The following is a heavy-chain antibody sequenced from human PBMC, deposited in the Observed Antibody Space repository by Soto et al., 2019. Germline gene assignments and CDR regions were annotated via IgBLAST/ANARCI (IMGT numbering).Heavy chain of an antibody. CDR2: ILPIFGTT. D-gene: IGHD3-9*01. CDR3: VRGANYAISTGKGYYFPGMDV. J-gene: IGHJ6*02. CDR1: GLIFSSYA. Sequence: QVQLVQSGAEVKKPGSSVKVSCKASGLIFSSYAISWVRQAPGQGIEWVGGILPIFGTTNYAQRFKGRVTITADTSTTTTYHDLSSLRSEAKAVYLGVRGANYAISTGKGYYFPGMDVWGQGTTVTVS. V-gene: IGHV1-69*06.